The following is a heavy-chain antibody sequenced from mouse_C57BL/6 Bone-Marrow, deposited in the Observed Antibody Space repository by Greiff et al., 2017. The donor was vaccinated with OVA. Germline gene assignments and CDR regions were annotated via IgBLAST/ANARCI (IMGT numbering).Heavy chain of an antibody. Sequence: EVKLVESGGGLVQPGGSLKLSCAASGFTFSDYYMYWVRQTPEKRLEWVAYICNGGGSTNYPDTVKGRFTISRDNAKNTLYLQMSRLKSEDTAMYYCATSYYYGSSFFDYWGQGTTLTVSS. J-gene: IGHJ2*01. CDR2: ICNGGGST. CDR1: GFTFSDYY. CDR3: ATSYYYGSSFFDY. D-gene: IGHD1-1*01. V-gene: IGHV5-12*01.